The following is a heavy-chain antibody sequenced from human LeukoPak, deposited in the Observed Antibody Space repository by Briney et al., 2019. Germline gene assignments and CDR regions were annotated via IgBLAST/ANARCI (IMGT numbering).Heavy chain of an antibody. J-gene: IGHJ4*02. CDR2: ISYNGGRK. CDR3: ARDSSIVLMVYARGYFDY. D-gene: IGHD2-8*01. CDR1: GFSFSGYA. Sequence: PGRSLRLSCAASGFSFSGYAIHWVRQAPGKGLEWVALISYNGGRKDYADSVKGRFTISRDNSKNTLYLQMNSLRAEDTAVYYCARDSSIVLMVYARGYFDYWGQGTLVTVSS. V-gene: IGHV3-30*04.